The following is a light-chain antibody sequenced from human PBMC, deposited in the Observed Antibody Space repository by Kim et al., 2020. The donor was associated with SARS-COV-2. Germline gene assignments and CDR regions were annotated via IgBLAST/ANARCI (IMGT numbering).Light chain of an antibody. CDR1: DSVSSN. Sequence: VSPGEKVTLSCRASDSVSSNLAWYQQIPGQPPRLLIYGASTRATGVAARFSGSGSGTEFTLTISSLLSEDFAVYYCQQYYHWPPYTFGQGTKLEIK. CDR3: QQYYHWPPYT. J-gene: IGKJ2*01. CDR2: GAS. V-gene: IGKV3-15*01.